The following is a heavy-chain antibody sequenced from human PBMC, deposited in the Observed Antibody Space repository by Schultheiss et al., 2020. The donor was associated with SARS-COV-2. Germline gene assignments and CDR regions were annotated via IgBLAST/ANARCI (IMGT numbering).Heavy chain of an antibody. Sequence: GGSLRLSCAASGFTFDDYAMHWVRQAPGKGLEWVSGISWNSGSIGYADSVKGRFTISRDNAKNSLYLQMNSLRAEDTALYYCAKDKGAQGGFDYWGQGTLVTVSS. V-gene: IGHV3-9*01. CDR2: ISWNSGSI. CDR3: AKDKGAQGGFDY. CDR1: GFTFDDYA. J-gene: IGHJ4*02.